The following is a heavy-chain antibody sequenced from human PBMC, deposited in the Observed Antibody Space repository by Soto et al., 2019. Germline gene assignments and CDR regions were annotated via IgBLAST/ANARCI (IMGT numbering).Heavy chain of an antibody. CDR1: GGSISSYY. D-gene: IGHD4-17*01. Sequence: PSETLSLTCTVSGGSISSYYWSWIRQPPGKGLEWIGYIYYSGSTYYNPSLKSRVTISVDTSKNQFSLKLSSVTAADTAVYYCARDDYGDGLWGQGTLVTVSS. CDR3: ARDDYGDGL. J-gene: IGHJ4*02. CDR2: IYYSGST. V-gene: IGHV4-30-4*01.